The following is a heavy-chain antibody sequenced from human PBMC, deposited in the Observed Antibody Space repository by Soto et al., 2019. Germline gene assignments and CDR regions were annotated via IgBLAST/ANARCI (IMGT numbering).Heavy chain of an antibody. Sequence: GGSLRLSCAASGFTFSDFYMSWIRQAPGKGLEWISYISGSGSTIFYADSVKGRFTISRDNAKNSLDLQMNSLRVEDTAVYYCARGFSGLSGSCFLFWGQGALATVSS. CDR2: ISGSGSTI. J-gene: IGHJ4*02. D-gene: IGHD2-15*01. V-gene: IGHV3-11*01. CDR1: GFTFSDFY. CDR3: ARGFSGLSGSCFLF.